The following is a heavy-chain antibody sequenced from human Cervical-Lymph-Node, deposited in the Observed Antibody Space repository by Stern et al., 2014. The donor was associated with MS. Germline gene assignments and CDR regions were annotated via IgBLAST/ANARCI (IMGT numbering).Heavy chain of an antibody. J-gene: IGHJ5*02. D-gene: IGHD3-9*01. CDR3: AKGSDILTGYSGRAGGWFDP. CDR1: GFTFDDYA. CDR2: ISWISGSI. Sequence: EVQLGESGGGLVQPGRSLRLSCAASGFTFDDYAMHWVRQAPGKGLAWVSGISWISGSIGYADSVKGRFSISRDNAKNSLYLKMNSLRAEDTALYYCAKGSDILTGYSGRAGGWFDPWGQGTLVTVSS. V-gene: IGHV3-9*01.